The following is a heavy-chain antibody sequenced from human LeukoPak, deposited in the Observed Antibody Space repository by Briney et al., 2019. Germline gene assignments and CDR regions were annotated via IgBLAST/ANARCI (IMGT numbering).Heavy chain of an antibody. V-gene: IGHV3-30*02. Sequence: GGSLRLSCAASGFTFSSYGMHWVRQAPGKGLEWAAFIRYDGSNKYYADSVKGRFTISRDNSKNTLYLQMNSLRAEDTAVYYCAKGQNIRQGVAVGRGYYFDYWGQGTLVTVSS. CDR3: AKGQNIRQGVAVGRGYYFDY. CDR1: GFTFSSYG. D-gene: IGHD6-25*01. J-gene: IGHJ4*02. CDR2: IRYDGSNK.